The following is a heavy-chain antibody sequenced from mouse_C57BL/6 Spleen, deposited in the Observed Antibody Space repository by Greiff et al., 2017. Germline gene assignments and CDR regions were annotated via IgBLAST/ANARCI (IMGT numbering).Heavy chain of an antibody. Sequence: QVQLQQSGAELVRPGASVTLSCKASGYTFTDYEMHWVKQTPVHGLEWIGAIDPETGGTAYNQKFKGKAILTADKSSSTAYMELRSLTSEDYAVYYCTRLITTVVATGDYWGQGTTLTVSS. CDR2: IDPETGGT. V-gene: IGHV1-15*01. CDR1: GYTFTDYE. J-gene: IGHJ2*01. D-gene: IGHD1-1*01. CDR3: TRLITTVVATGDY.